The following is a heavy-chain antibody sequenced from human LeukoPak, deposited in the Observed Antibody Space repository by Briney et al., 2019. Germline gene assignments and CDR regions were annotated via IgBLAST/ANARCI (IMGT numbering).Heavy chain of an antibody. V-gene: IGHV1-3*01. CDR2: INAGNGNT. CDR1: GYTFTTYD. D-gene: IGHD1-26*01. J-gene: IGHJ4*02. CDR3: AREAWELRYDY. Sequence: ASVKVSCKASGYTFTTYDISWVRQAPGQGLEWMGWINAGNGNTKYSQKFQGRVTITRDTSASTAYMELSSLRSEDTAVYYCAREAWELRYDYWGQGTLVTVSS.